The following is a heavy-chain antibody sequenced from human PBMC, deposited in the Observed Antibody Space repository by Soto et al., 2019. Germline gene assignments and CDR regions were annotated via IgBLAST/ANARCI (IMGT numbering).Heavy chain of an antibody. J-gene: IGHJ4*02. CDR3: TTDIGWFGELLIPIFFDY. V-gene: IGHV3-15*01. CDR2: IKSKTDGGTT. D-gene: IGHD3-10*01. CDR1: GFTFSNAW. Sequence: GSLRLSCAASGFTFSNAWMSWVRQAPGKGLEWVGRIKSKTDGGTTDYAAPVKGRFTISRDDSKNTLYLQMNSLKTEDTAVYYCTTDIGWFGELLIPIFFDYWGQGALVTVSS.